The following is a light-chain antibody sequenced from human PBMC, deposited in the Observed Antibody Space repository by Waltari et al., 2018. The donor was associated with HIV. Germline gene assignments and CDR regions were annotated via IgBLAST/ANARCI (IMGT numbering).Light chain of an antibody. CDR1: SSDVGGYYY. V-gene: IGLV2-14*01. J-gene: IGLJ3*02. CDR2: EVS. Sequence: QSALTQPASVSGSPGQSITISCTGTSSDVGGYYYLSWYQQPPGQAPQLMIYEVSNRPSGVSNRFSGSKSGNTASLTVSGLHAEDEADYYCSSYTSSRTWVFGGGTKLTVL. CDR3: SSYTSSRTWV.